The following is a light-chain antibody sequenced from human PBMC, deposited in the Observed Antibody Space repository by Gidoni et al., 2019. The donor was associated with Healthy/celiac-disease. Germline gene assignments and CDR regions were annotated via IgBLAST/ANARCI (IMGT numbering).Light chain of an antibody. CDR3: QQRSNWPYT. V-gene: IGKV3-11*01. Sequence: EIVLKQSPATLSLSPRERATLSCRASQSVSSYLAWYQQEPGQAPRLLIYDASNRATGIPARFSGSGSGTDFTLTISSLEPEDFAVYYCQQRSNWPYTFGQGTKLEIK. J-gene: IGKJ2*01. CDR1: QSVSSY. CDR2: DAS.